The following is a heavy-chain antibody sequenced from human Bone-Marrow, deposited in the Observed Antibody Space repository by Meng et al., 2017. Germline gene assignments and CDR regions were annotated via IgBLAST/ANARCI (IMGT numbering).Heavy chain of an antibody. J-gene: IGHJ5*02. Sequence: EVQLVESGGVVVQVGGSLRLSCAASGFTFDDYTMHWVRQAPGKGLVWVSRLNRDETTISHAGSVMGRFTISRDVATNTLFLQMNSLSAEDTALYYCVRDFGGESDLWGQGTLVTVSS. CDR3: VRDFGGESDL. CDR1: GFTFDDYT. D-gene: IGHD3-10*01. CDR2: LNRDETTI. V-gene: IGHV3-74*01.